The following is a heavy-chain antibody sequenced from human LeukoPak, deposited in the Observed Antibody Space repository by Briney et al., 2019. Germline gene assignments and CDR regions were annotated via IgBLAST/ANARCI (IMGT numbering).Heavy chain of an antibody. D-gene: IGHD5-24*01. CDR3: ARHEEEDGYNAKTPDY. CDR2: IHYRLPT. Sequence: SETLSLTCDVSGVSISGTNYYWGWIRQPPGMGLEWIGSIHYRLPTFYNPLLKSRVTIFVDTSKNQISLRLRSVTAADTAVYYCARHEEEDGYNAKTPDYWGQGTLVTVSS. CDR1: GVSISGTNYY. J-gene: IGHJ4*02. V-gene: IGHV4-39*01.